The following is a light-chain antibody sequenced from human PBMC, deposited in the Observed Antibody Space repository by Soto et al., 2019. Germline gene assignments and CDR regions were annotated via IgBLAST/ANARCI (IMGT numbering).Light chain of an antibody. Sequence: EIVMTQSPATLSVSPGERATLSCRASQSVSSNLAWYQQKPGQAPRLLIYGASTRATGIPARFSGSGSGTVFTLTISRLQSEDFAFYYCQQYNNWPFTFGPGTKVDIK. CDR3: QQYNNWPFT. V-gene: IGKV3-15*01. J-gene: IGKJ3*01. CDR1: QSVSSN. CDR2: GAS.